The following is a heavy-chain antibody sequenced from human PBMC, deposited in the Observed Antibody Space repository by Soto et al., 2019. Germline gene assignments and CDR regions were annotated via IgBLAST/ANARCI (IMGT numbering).Heavy chain of an antibody. CDR3: ARGPGSMVRGRGYLDP. J-gene: IGHJ5*02. Sequence: ASVKVSCKASGYIFTSYDINWVRQATGQGLEWMGWMNPNSGNTGYAQKFQGRVTMTKNTSMTTAYMELSSLRSEDTAVYYCARGPGSMVRGRGYLDPWGQGTLVTVSS. D-gene: IGHD3-10*01. CDR2: MNPNSGNT. V-gene: IGHV1-8*01. CDR1: GYIFTSYD.